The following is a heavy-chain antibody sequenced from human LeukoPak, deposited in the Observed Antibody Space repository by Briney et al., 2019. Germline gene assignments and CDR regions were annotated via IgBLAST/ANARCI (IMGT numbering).Heavy chain of an antibody. CDR1: GYSISSGYY. V-gene: IGHV4-38-2*01. CDR3: ARQHYYDSSGFYPPATRVYYYYYYMDV. D-gene: IGHD3-22*01. Sequence: SETLSLTCAVSGYSISSGYYCGWIRHPPGKGLQWIGRFYQSGSTYNNPSLRSRVTISVDTSKNQFSLELSSVTAADTAVYYCARQHYYDSSGFYPPATRVYYYYYYMDVCGKGTTVTVSS. CDR2: FYQSGST. J-gene: IGHJ6*03.